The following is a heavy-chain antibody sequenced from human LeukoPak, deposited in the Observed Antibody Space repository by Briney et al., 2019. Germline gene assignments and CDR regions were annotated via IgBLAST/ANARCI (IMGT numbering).Heavy chain of an antibody. D-gene: IGHD3-3*01. CDR3: ARDLWDGTGY. Sequence: TGGSLRLSCVASGFSSTYTSWVRQAPGPGLEWVSVIYSGDSTYYADSVRGRFTISRDISKNTVYLQMNSLRPEDTAVYYCARDLWDGTGYWGQGTLVTVAS. V-gene: IGHV3-66*02. CDR2: IYSGDST. CDR1: GFSSTY. J-gene: IGHJ4*02.